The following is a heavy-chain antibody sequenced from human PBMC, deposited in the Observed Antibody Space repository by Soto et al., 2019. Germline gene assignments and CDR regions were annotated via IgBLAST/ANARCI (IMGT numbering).Heavy chain of an antibody. Sequence: PSETLSLTCTVSGGSISSSSYYWGWIRQPPGKGLEWIGSIYYSGSTYYNPSLKSRVTISVDTSKNQFSLKLSSVTAADTAVYYCARLRSGPGSEDYWGQGTLVTVSS. D-gene: IGHD3-10*01. V-gene: IGHV4-39*01. J-gene: IGHJ4*02. CDR3: ARLRSGPGSEDY. CDR2: IYYSGST. CDR1: GGSISSSSYY.